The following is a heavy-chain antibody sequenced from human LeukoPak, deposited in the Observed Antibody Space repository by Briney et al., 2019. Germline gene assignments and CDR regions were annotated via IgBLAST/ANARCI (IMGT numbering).Heavy chain of an antibody. J-gene: IGHJ4*02. CDR2: IYYSGST. V-gene: IGHV4-39*01. CDR3: ARLSRTFIDH. Sequence: SETLSLTCTVSGGSISSSSYYWGWIRQPPWKGLEWIGSIYYSGSTYYNPSLKSRVTISVDTSKNQFSLKLSSVTAADTAVYYCARLSRTFIDHWGQGSLVTVSS. CDR1: GGSISSSSYY.